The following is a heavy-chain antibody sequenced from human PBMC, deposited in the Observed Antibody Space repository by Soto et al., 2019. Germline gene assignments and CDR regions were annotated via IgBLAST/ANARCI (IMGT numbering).Heavy chain of an antibody. D-gene: IGHD3-3*01. V-gene: IGHV4-59*01. CDR3: ARGPGLRFLEWLLGAFDI. Sequence: SETLSLTCTVSGGSISSYYWSWIRQPPGKGLEWIGYIYYSGSTNYNPSLKSRVTISVDTSKNQFSLKLSSVTAADTAVYYCARGPGLRFLEWLLGAFDIWGQGTMGTVS. CDR2: IYYSGST. J-gene: IGHJ3*02. CDR1: GGSISSYY.